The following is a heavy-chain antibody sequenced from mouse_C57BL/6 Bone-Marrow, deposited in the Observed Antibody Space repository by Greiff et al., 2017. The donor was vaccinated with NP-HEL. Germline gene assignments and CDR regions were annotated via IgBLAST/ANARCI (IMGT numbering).Heavy chain of an antibody. CDR1: GYTFTSYW. D-gene: IGHD2-4*01. J-gene: IGHJ4*01. Sequence: QVQLKQPGAELVRPGSSVKLSCKASGYTFTSYWMHWVKQRPIQGLEWTGNIDPSDSETPYNQKFKDKATLTVDKSSSTAYMQLSSLTSEDSAVYYCARDDYDRGYAMDYWGQGTSVTVSS. CDR2: IDPSDSET. V-gene: IGHV1-52*01. CDR3: ARDDYDRGYAMDY.